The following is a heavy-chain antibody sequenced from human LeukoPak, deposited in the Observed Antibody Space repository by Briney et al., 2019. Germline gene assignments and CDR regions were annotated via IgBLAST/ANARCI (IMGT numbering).Heavy chain of an antibody. CDR2: IYWNDDK. J-gene: IGHJ4*02. Sequence: SGPTLLKPTPTLTLTFTFSGFSLSTSGVGVGWIRQPPVKALEWLALIYWNDDKRYSPSLKSRLTITKDTSKNQVVLIMTNMDPVDTATYYCTHRLSTTWYGNWGQGTLVTVSS. D-gene: IGHD6-13*01. CDR1: GFSLSTSGVG. CDR3: THRLSTTWYGN. V-gene: IGHV2-5*01.